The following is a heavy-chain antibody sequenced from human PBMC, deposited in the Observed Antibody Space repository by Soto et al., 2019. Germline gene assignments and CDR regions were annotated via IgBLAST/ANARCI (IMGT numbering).Heavy chain of an antibody. D-gene: IGHD2-15*01. Sequence: SETLSLTCTVSGGSISSGGYYWSWIRQHPGKGLEWIGYIYYSGSTYYNPSLKSRVTISVDTSKNQFSLKLSSVTAADTAVYYCARDLGSGYCSGGSCYPAYHFDYWGQGTLVTVSS. CDR2: IYYSGST. V-gene: IGHV4-31*03. CDR1: GGSISSGGYY. CDR3: ARDLGSGYCSGGSCYPAYHFDY. J-gene: IGHJ4*02.